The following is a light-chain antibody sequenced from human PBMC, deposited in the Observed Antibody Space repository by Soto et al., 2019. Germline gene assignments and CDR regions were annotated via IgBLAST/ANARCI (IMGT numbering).Light chain of an antibody. CDR2: WGS. Sequence: DIVMTQSPDSLALSLGERATINCKSSQSILEDSNNKNHLAWYQQKAGQPPKLIIYWGSTRESGVPDRFSGSGSGTDFTLTISSLQAEDVAVYYCQHYYSSPPTFGGGTEVEI. CDR3: QHYYSSPPT. V-gene: IGKV4-1*01. CDR1: QSILEDSNNKNH. J-gene: IGKJ4*01.